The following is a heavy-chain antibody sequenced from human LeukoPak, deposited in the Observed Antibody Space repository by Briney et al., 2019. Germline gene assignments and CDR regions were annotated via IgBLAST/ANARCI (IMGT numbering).Heavy chain of an antibody. CDR3: ARARSSYGYGDAFDI. CDR1: GFTFSSYG. Sequence: GGSLRLSCAASGFTFSSYGMHWVRQAPGKGLGWVAFIRYDGSNKYYADSVKGRFTISRDNSKNTLYLQMNSLRAEDTAVYYCARARSSYGYGDAFDIWGQGTMVTVSS. CDR2: IRYDGSNK. D-gene: IGHD5-18*01. V-gene: IGHV3-30*02. J-gene: IGHJ3*02.